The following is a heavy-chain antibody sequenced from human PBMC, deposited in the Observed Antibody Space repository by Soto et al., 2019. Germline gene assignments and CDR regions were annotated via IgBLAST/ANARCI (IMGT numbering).Heavy chain of an antibody. Sequence: GESLKISCAASGFTFSSYAMSWVRQAPGKGLEWVSTISGSGGSTYYADSVKGRFTISRDNSKNTLDLQMNSLRAEDTAVYYCAKVSSSGSYDGFDTWGQGTMVTVSS. CDR1: GFTFSSYA. CDR3: AKVSSSGSYDGFDT. CDR2: ISGSGGST. J-gene: IGHJ3*02. V-gene: IGHV3-23*01. D-gene: IGHD1-26*01.